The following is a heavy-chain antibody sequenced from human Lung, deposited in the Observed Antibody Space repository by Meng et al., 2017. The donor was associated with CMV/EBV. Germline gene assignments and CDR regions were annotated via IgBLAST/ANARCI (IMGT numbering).Heavy chain of an antibody. CDR3: ASHPIGIFCELSNDS. Sequence: GESLKISCAASGFTVKTYEMNWVRQAPGKGLEWVSYISGSGGTIYYADSVKGRFTISRDNSQNSLYLQMNSLRADDTAVYYCASHPIGIFCELSNDSWGQGTMVTVSS. D-gene: IGHD1-26*01. CDR1: GFTVKTYE. CDR2: ISGSGGTI. J-gene: IGHJ5*01. V-gene: IGHV3-48*03.